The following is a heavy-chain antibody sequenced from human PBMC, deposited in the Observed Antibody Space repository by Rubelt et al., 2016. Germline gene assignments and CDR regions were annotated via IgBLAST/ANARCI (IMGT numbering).Heavy chain of an antibody. Sequence: DINWVRQATGQGLEWMGWMNPNSGNTGYAQKFQGRVTMTRNTSISTAYMELSSLRSEDTAVYYCAKDYGGPNYYYYYGFDVWGPGTTVTVSS. J-gene: IGHJ6*02. CDR1: D. V-gene: IGHV1-8*01. CDR3: AKDYGGPNYYYYYGFDV. CDR2: MNPNSGNT. D-gene: IGHD4-23*01.